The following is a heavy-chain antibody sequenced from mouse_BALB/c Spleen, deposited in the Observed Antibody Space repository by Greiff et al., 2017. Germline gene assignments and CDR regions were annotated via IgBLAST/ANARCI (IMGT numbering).Heavy chain of an antibody. CDR3: ARPSTVDWYFDV. CDR2: ISSGGGST. J-gene: IGHJ1*01. CDR1: GFAFSSYD. D-gene: IGHD1-1*01. Sequence: EVKLVESGGGLVKPGGSLKLSCAASGFAFSSYDMSWVRQTPEKRLEWVAYISSGGGSTYYPDTVKGRFTISRDNAKNTLYLQMSSLKSEDTAMYYCARPSTVDWYFDVWGAGTTVTVSS. V-gene: IGHV5-12-1*01.